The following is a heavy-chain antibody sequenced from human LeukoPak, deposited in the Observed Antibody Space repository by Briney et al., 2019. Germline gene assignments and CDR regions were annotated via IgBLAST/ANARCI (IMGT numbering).Heavy chain of an antibody. Sequence: KTGGSLRLSCAASGFTFSSYSMNWVRQAPGKGLEWVSSISSSSSYIYYADSVKGRFTISRDNAKNSLYLQMDSLRAEDTAVYYCARMNDYYFDYWGQGTLVTVSS. CDR1: GFTFSSYS. V-gene: IGHV3-21*01. D-gene: IGHD3-16*01. CDR2: ISSSSSYI. J-gene: IGHJ4*02. CDR3: ARMNDYYFDY.